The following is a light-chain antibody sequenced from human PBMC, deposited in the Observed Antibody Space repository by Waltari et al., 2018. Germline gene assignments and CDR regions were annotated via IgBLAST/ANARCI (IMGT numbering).Light chain of an antibody. CDR1: QSVLYSSNNKNY. Sequence: DIVITQSPDSLALSLGERDTIHCKSSQSVLYSSNNKNYLAWYQQKPGQPPKLLIYWASTRESGVPDRFSGSGSGTDFTLTISSLQAEDVAVYYCQQYLSTPPTFGQGTKVEIK. CDR2: WAS. J-gene: IGKJ1*01. CDR3: QQYLSTPPT. V-gene: IGKV4-1*01.